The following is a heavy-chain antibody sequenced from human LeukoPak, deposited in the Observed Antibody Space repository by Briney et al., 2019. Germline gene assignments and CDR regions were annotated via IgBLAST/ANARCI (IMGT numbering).Heavy chain of an antibody. CDR3: ARGLRWLQDYFNY. D-gene: IGHD5-24*01. J-gene: IGHJ4*02. Sequence: PSETLSLTCTVSGGSISSSTYYWGWIRQPPGKGLEWIGSIYYSGSTYYNPSLKSRVTISVDTSKNQFSLKLSSVTAADTAVYYCARGLRWLQDYFNYWGQGTLVTVSS. CDR1: GGSISSSTYY. V-gene: IGHV4-39*07. CDR2: IYYSGST.